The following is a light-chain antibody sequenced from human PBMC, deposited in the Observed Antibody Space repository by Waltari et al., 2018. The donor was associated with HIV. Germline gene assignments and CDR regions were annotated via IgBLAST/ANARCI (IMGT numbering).Light chain of an antibody. J-gene: IGKJ4*01. CDR3: QHYGSSPQVT. CDR2: GAT. V-gene: IGKV3-20*01. Sequence: EIVLTQSPGTLSLSPGERATLSCGASQSVISSHLAWYQKKPGQAPRLLIYGATSRATGIPDRFSGSGSATDFTLSISRLEPEDFAMYYCQHYGSSPQVTFGGGTKVEIK. CDR1: QSVISSH.